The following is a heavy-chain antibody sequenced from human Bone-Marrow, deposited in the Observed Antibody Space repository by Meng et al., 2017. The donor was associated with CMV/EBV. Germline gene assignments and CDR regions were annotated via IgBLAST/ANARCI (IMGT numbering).Heavy chain of an antibody. D-gene: IGHD6-13*01. V-gene: IGHV1-69*05. Sequence: SVKVSCKASGGTFSSYAISWVRQAPGQGLEWMGGIIPIFGTANYAQKFQGRVTITTDESTSTAYMGLISLRSEDTAVYYCASRWGIAAAGTYFQDWGQGTLVTVSS. CDR1: GGTFSSYA. J-gene: IGHJ1*01. CDR2: IIPIFGTA. CDR3: ASRWGIAAAGTYFQD.